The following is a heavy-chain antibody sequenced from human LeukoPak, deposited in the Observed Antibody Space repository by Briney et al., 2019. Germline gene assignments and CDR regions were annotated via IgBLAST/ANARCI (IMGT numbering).Heavy chain of an antibody. CDR1: GFTFSNAW. Sequence: GGSLRLSCAASGFTFSNAWMSWVRQAPGKGLEWVGRIKSITDGGTTDYAAPVKGRFTISRDDSKNTLYLQMNSLKTEDTAVYYCTTDPMTYWGQGTLVTVSS. CDR2: IKSITDGGTT. D-gene: IGHD3-22*01. V-gene: IGHV3-15*01. J-gene: IGHJ4*02. CDR3: TTDPMTY.